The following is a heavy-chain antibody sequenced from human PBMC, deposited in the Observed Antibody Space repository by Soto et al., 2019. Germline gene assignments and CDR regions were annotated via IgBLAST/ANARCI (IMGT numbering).Heavy chain of an antibody. CDR2: ISYDGSNE. J-gene: IGHJ4*02. CDR3: ARLLHDNRGYYYFDY. Sequence: GGSLRLSCAVSEFTFSSYGMHWVRQAPGKGLEWVAAISYDGSNEYYVDFVKGRFTISRDNSKNTLYLQMNSLRAEDTAVYYCARLLHDNRGYYYFDYWGRGTLVTVSS. CDR1: EFTFSSYG. V-gene: IGHV3-30*03. D-gene: IGHD3-9*01.